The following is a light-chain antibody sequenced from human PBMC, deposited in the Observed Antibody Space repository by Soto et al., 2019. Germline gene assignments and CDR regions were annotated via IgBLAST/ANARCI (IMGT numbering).Light chain of an antibody. CDR3: QQYGSSPGT. CDR1: QSVSSRS. J-gene: IGKJ1*01. V-gene: IGKV3-20*01. CDR2: GAS. Sequence: IVLTQSPGTLSLSPGERATLSCRASQSVSSRSLAWYQQKPGQAPRLLIYGASSRATGIRDRFSGSGSGTDFTLTISRLEPEDFAVYYCQQYGSSPGTFGQGTKVDIK.